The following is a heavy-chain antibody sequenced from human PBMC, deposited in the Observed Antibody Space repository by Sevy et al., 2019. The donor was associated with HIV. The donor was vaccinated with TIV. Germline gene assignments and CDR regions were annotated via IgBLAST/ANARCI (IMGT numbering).Heavy chain of an antibody. V-gene: IGHV3-11*06. J-gene: IGHJ4*02. CDR1: GFTFSDYY. D-gene: IGHD2-15*01. Sequence: GGSLRLSCAASGFTFSDYYMSWIRQAPGKGLEWVSYISSSSSYTNYADSVKGRFTISRDNAKNSLYLKMNSLRAEDTAVYYCAREGYCSGGSCYSEDQFPDYWGQGTLVTVSS. CDR2: ISSSSSYT. CDR3: AREGYCSGGSCYSEDQFPDY.